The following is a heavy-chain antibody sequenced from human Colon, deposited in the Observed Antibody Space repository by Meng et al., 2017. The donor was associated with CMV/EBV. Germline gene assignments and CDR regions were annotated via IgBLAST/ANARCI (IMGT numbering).Heavy chain of an antibody. CDR1: GGSISSGDYY. V-gene: IGHV4-39*07. Sequence: SETLSLTCTVSGGSISSGDYYWSWIRQPPGKGLEWIGEINHSGSTNYNPSLKSRVTISVDTSKNQFSLKLSSVTAADTAVYYCASSIAAADPYGMDVWGQGTTVTVSS. D-gene: IGHD6-13*01. CDR3: ASSIAAADPYGMDV. CDR2: INHSGST. J-gene: IGHJ6*02.